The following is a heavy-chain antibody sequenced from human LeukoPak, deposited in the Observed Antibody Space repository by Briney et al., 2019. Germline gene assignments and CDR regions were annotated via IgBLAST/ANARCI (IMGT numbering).Heavy chain of an antibody. D-gene: IGHD4-17*01. V-gene: IGHV4-59*01. CDR3: AYGDYVTIGLDY. CDR2: IYYSGST. J-gene: IGHJ4*02. CDR1: GGSISSYY. Sequence: SGTLSLTCTVSGGSISSYYWSWIRQPPGKGLEWIGYIYYSGSTNYNPSLKSRVTISVDTSKNQFSLKLSSVTAADTAVYYCAYGDYVTIGLDYWGQGTLVTVSS.